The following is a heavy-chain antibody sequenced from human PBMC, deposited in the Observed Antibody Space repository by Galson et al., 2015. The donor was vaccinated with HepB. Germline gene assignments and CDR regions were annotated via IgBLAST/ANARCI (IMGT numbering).Heavy chain of an antibody. CDR3: AREVGEGGAFDI. J-gene: IGHJ3*02. CDR2: ISSSSSYI. CDR1: GFTFSSYS. D-gene: IGHD3-10*01. V-gene: IGHV3-21*04. Sequence: SLRLSCAASGFTFSSYSVNWVRQAPGKGLEWVSSISSSSSYIYYADSVKGRFTISRDNAKNSLYLQMNRLRAEDTAVYYCAREVGEGGAFDIWGQGTMVTVSS.